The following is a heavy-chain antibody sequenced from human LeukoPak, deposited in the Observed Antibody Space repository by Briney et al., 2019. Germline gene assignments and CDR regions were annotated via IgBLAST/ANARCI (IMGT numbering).Heavy chain of an antibody. Sequence: GGSLRLSCAASGFTFSNYWMTWVRQAPGKGLECVANIKQDGSERDYVDSVKGRFTISRDDAKNSLYLQMNSLRAEDTAVYYCARGITMANWGQGTLVTVSS. CDR3: ARGITMAN. J-gene: IGHJ4*02. V-gene: IGHV3-7*04. D-gene: IGHD3-10*01. CDR2: IKQDGSER. CDR1: GFTFSNYW.